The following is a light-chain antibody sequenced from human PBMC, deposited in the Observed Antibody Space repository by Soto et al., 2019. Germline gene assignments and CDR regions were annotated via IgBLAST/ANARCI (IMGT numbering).Light chain of an antibody. J-gene: IGKJ2*01. CDR2: DAS. CDR1: QSVTTW. Sequence: DIQMTQSPSTLSASVGDRVTITCRASQSVTTWLAWYQQKPGKVPKLLIYDASRLESGVPSRFSGSGSGTEFILTISSLQPEDFATYYCQECNSISDTFGQGTKLEIK. CDR3: QECNSISDT. V-gene: IGKV1-5*01.